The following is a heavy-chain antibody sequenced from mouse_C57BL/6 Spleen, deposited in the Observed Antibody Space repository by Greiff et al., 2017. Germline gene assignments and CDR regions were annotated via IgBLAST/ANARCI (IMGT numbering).Heavy chain of an antibody. Sequence: QVQLQQPGAELVKPGASVKLSCKASGYTFTSYWMQWVKQRPGQGLEWIGEIDPSDSYTNYNQKFKGKATLTVDTSSSTAYMQLSSLTSEDSAVYYCARRKDSNDYWGQGTTLTVSS. CDR1: GYTFTSYW. D-gene: IGHD2-5*01. CDR2: IDPSDSYT. J-gene: IGHJ2*01. CDR3: ARRKDSNDY. V-gene: IGHV1-50*01.